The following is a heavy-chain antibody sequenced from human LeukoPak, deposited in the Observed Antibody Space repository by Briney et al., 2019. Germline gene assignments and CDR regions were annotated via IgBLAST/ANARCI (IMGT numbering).Heavy chain of an antibody. CDR3: ARIPYGDRGDFFDS. V-gene: IGHV2-70*04. Sequence: SGPALVKPTQTLTLTCTFSGFSLTTSGMRVSWIRQPPGKALEWLARIDWNDAKFYSTSLKTRLTISKDTSKNQVVLTMTNMDTVDTATYYCARIPYGDRGDFFDSWGQGTLVTVSS. CDR2: IDWNDAK. D-gene: IGHD4-17*01. CDR1: GFSLTTSGMR. J-gene: IGHJ4*02.